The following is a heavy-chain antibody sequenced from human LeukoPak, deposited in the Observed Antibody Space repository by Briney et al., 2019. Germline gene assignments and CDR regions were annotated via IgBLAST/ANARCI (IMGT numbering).Heavy chain of an antibody. D-gene: IGHD3-3*02. V-gene: IGHV3-49*04. CDR3: TRDISYMDV. J-gene: IGHJ6*03. CDR2: IRSKAYGGTT. Sequence: GGSLRLSCTASGFTFGDYAMSWVRQAPGKGLEWVGFIRSKAYGGTTEYAASVKGRFTISRDDSKSIAYLQMNSLKTEDTAVYYCTRDISYMDVWGKGTTVTVSS. CDR1: GFTFGDYA.